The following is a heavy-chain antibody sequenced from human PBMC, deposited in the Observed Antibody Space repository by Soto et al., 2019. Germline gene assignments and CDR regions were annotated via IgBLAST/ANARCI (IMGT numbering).Heavy chain of an antibody. CDR2: IKEDGSEK. J-gene: IGHJ4*02. Sequence: GGSLRLSCAASGFTFNTYWMTWVRQAPGRGLEWVANIKEDGSEKYTVDSMKGRFTISRDNAKDSVYLEMNSLRPEDTAVYYCARDTAVPRGGSDYWGQGVLVTVSS. V-gene: IGHV3-7*01. CDR1: GFTFNTYW. D-gene: IGHD2-15*01. CDR3: ARDTAVPRGGSDY.